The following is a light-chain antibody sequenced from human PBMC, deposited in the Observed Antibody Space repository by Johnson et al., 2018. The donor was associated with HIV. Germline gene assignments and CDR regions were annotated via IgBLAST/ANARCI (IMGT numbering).Light chain of an antibody. Sequence: QSVLTQPPSVSAAPGQKVTISCSGSTYNIGNNYVSWYQQLPGTAPKLLIYDNNKRPSGIPDRFSGSKSGTSATLGVTGLQTGDEADYYCGTWDSSLSPYVVGTGTNVTGL. CDR1: TYNIGNNY. V-gene: IGLV1-51*01. CDR2: DNN. CDR3: GTWDSSLSPYV. J-gene: IGLJ1*01.